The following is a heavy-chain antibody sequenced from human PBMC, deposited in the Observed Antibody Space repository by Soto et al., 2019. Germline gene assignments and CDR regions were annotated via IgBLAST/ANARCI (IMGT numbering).Heavy chain of an antibody. CDR2: ISGSGGST. J-gene: IGHJ6*03. CDR1: GFTFSSYA. CDR3: AKVNTIFGVAPYYYYMDV. D-gene: IGHD3-3*01. V-gene: IGHV3-23*01. Sequence: SGGSLRLSCAASGFTFSSYAMSWVRQAPGKGLEWVSAISGSGGSTYYADSVKGRFTISRDNSKNTLYLQMNSLRAEDTAVYYCAKVNTIFGVAPYYYYMDVWGKGTTVTVSS.